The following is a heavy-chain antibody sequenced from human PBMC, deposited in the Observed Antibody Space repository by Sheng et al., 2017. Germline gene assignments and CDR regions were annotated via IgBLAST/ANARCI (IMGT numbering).Heavy chain of an antibody. V-gene: IGHV4-34*01. CDR2: INHSGST. CDR1: GGSFSGYY. CDR3: ARGAGSWYQGWFDP. J-gene: IGHJ5*02. D-gene: IGHD6-13*01. Sequence: QVQLQQWGAGLLKPSETLSLTCAVYGGSFSGYYWSWIRQPPGKGLEWIGEINHSGSTNYNPSLKSRVTISVDTSKNQFSLKLSSVTAADTAVYYCARGAGSWYQGWFDPWGQGNPGSPSPQ.